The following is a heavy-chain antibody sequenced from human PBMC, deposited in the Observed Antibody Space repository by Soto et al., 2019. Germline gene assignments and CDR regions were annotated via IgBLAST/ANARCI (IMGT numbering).Heavy chain of an antibody. CDR3: ANIRPNLGELSLVY. J-gene: IGHJ4*02. D-gene: IGHD3-16*02. CDR2: IVPILGIA. V-gene: IGHV1-69*02. Sequence: ASVKVSCKASGGTFSSYSFSWVRQAPGQGLEWMGRIVPILGIANYAQKFQGRVMITADKSTSTAYMELSSLRSEDTAVYYCANIRPNLGELSLVYWGQGTLVTVSS. CDR1: GGTFSSYS.